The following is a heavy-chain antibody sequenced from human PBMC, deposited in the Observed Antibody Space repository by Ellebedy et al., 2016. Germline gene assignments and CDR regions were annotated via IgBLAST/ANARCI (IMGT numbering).Heavy chain of an antibody. D-gene: IGHD2-2*01. CDR2: IHNNDKI. CDR1: GFIVNSQY. Sequence: GESLKISXAASGFIVNSQYMSWVRQAPGKGPEWVSIIHNNDKIYYADSVRGRFTISRDNSKNTLYLQMSSLRAEDTAVYYCATFSTWGQGTLVTVSS. CDR3: ATFST. V-gene: IGHV3-66*01. J-gene: IGHJ5*02.